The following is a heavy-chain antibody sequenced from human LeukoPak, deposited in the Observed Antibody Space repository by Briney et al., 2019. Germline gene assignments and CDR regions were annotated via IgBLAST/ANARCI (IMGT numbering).Heavy chain of an antibody. V-gene: IGHV3-21*01. Sequence: GGSLRVFCAASGFTFSSYSMNWVRQAPGKGLEWVSSISSSSSYIYYADSVKGRFTISRDNAKNSLYLQMNSLRAEDTAVYYCARLVTGYYRLYGMDVWGQGTTVTVSS. CDR3: ARLVTGYYRLYGMDV. D-gene: IGHD3-9*01. CDR1: GFTFSSYS. J-gene: IGHJ6*02. CDR2: ISSSSSYI.